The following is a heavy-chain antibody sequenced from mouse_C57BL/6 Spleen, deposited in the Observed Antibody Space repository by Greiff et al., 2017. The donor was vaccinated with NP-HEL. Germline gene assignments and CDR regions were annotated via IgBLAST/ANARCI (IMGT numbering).Heavy chain of an antibody. CDR3: ARDYGSRRFAY. J-gene: IGHJ3*01. CDR2: IDPSDSET. CDR1: GYTFTSYW. D-gene: IGHD1-1*01. Sequence: VQLQQPGAELVRPGSSVKLSCKASGYTFTSYWMHWVKQRPIQGLEWIGNIDPSDSETHYNQKFKDKATLTVDKSSSTAYMQLSSLTSEDSAVDYCARDYGSRRFAYWGQGALVTVSA. V-gene: IGHV1-52*01.